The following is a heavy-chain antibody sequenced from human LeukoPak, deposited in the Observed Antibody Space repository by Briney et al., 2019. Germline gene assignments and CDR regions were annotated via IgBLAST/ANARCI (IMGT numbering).Heavy chain of an antibody. Sequence: PSETLSLTCSVSGDSISLSFYYWGWIRQPPGKALEWIGSVYYSGTTSYNPSPKSRVTISVYISKNHFSLRLRSVTAADTAMYYCARGTLYRGWSYYLDFWGQGSQVTVSS. D-gene: IGHD6-19*01. CDR2: VYYSGTT. J-gene: IGHJ4*02. V-gene: IGHV4-39*07. CDR3: ARGTLYRGWSYYLDF. CDR1: GDSISLSFYY.